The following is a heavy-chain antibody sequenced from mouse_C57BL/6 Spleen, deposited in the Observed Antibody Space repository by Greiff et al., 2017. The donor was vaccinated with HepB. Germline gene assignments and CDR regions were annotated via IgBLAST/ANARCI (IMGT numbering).Heavy chain of an antibody. CDR3: ARDRDYGPLMDY. D-gene: IGHD1-2*01. CDR2: ISDGGSYT. Sequence: DVMLVESGGGLVKPGGSLKLSCAASGFTFSSYAMSWVRQTPEKRLEWVATISDGGSYTYYPDNVKGRFTISRDNAKNNLYLQMSHLKSEDTAMYYCARDRDYGPLMDYWGQGTSVTVSS. V-gene: IGHV5-4*01. J-gene: IGHJ4*01. CDR1: GFTFSSYA.